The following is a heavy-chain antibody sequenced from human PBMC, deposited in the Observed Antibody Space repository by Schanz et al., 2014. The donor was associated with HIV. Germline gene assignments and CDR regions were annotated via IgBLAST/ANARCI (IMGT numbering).Heavy chain of an antibody. D-gene: IGHD1-20*01. J-gene: IGHJ5*02. Sequence: QVQLVQSGAEVKKPGSSVTVSCKASGDTFSSYSISWVRQAPGQGLEWVGGIIPIFDTTKYAQKFQGRVTITADKSTSTAYMELSSLRSEDTAVYFCAGRYNWNDQEGGGEYNWFDPWGQGTLVTVSS. CDR2: IIPIFDTT. V-gene: IGHV1-69*06. CDR3: AGRYNWNDQEGGGEYNWFDP. CDR1: GDTFSSYS.